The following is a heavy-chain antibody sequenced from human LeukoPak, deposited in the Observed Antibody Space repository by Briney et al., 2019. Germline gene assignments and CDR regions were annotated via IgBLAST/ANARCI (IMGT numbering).Heavy chain of an antibody. J-gene: IGHJ4*02. CDR3: ARTPPYYDFWSGYYSFDY. CDR1: GYSFTSYW. Sequence: GESLKISCKGSGYSFTSYWIGWVRQMPGKGLEWMGIIYPGDSDTRYSPSFQGQVTISADKSISTAYLQWSSLEASDTAMYYCARTPPYYDFWSGYYSFDYWGQGTLVTVSS. D-gene: IGHD3-3*01. CDR2: IYPGDSDT. V-gene: IGHV5-51*01.